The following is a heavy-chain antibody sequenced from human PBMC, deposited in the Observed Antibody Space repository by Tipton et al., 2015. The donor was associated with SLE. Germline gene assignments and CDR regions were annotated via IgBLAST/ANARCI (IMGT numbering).Heavy chain of an antibody. CDR2: IYYSGGT. D-gene: IGHD2/OR15-2a*01. J-gene: IGHJ3*02. CDR1: GGSISSYY. V-gene: IGHV4-59*08. Sequence: TLSLTCTVSGGSISSYYWSWIRQPPGKGLEWIGYIYYSGGTNYNPSLKSRVTISVDTSKNQFSLKLSSVTAADTAVYYCARHSSTTLYHDAFDIWGQGTMVTVSS. CDR3: ARHSSTTLYHDAFDI.